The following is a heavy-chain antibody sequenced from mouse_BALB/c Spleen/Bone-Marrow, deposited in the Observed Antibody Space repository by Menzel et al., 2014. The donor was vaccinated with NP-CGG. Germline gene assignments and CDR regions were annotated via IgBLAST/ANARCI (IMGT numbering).Heavy chain of an antibody. D-gene: IGHD2-1*01. V-gene: IGHV1-7*01. CDR3: GRGNYEALDY. CDR2: INPSTGYT. Sequence: VQLQQSGAELAKPGASVKMSCKASGYTFTTYWMHCVKQRPGQGLEWIGYINPSTGYTAYNQKFKDKATLTADKSSNTAYKHMSSLTSEDAAVYYWGRGNYEALDYWGQGTPVTVSS. CDR1: GYTFTTYW. J-gene: IGHJ4*01.